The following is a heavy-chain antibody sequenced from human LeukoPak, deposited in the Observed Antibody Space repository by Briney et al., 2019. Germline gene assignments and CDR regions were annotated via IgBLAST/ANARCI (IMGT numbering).Heavy chain of an antibody. J-gene: IGHJ4*02. Sequence: GGSLRLSCAASGFTFSSYWMSWVRQAPGKGLEWVANIKQDGSEKYCVDSVKGRFTISRDNAKNSLYLQMNSLRAEDTAVYYCARETYDILTGYWDYWGQGTLVTVSS. CDR2: IKQDGSEK. D-gene: IGHD3-9*01. CDR1: GFTFSSYW. V-gene: IGHV3-7*01. CDR3: ARETYDILTGYWDY.